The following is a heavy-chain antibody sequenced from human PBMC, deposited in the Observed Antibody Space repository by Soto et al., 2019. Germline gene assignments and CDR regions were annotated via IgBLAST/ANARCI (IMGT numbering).Heavy chain of an antibody. CDR2: IGPGDSYS. V-gene: IGHV5-10-1*01. CDR3: ARQPLSAAGQPYYYYYYCMDV. J-gene: IGHJ6*02. Sequence: PGESLKISCEACGYSFTSYWIRWERQMLAKGLEWMGRIGPGDSYSNYSPSFQGHVTISADKSISTAYLQWSSLKASDTATYYCARQPLSAAGQPYYYYYYCMDVRGQGSTFTVCS. D-gene: IGHD6-13*01. CDR1: GYSFTSYW.